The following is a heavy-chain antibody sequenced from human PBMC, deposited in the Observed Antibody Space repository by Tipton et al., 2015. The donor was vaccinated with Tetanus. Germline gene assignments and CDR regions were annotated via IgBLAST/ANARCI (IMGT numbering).Heavy chain of an antibody. CDR3: ARGRTNWSVEVDY. D-gene: IGHD1-20*01. CDR1: GFIFSSYG. V-gene: IGHV3-48*01. Sequence: SLRLSCAASGFIFSSYGIHWVRQAPGKGLEWVSYISPSSGTVYFAGSVKGRFTISRDNAKNSVSLQMNSLRGEDSAVYYCARGRTNWSVEVDYWGQGTLVTVSS. CDR2: ISPSSGTV. J-gene: IGHJ4*02.